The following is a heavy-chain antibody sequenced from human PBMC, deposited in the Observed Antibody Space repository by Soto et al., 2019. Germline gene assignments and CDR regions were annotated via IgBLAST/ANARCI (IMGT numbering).Heavy chain of an antibody. V-gene: IGHV4-31*03. D-gene: IGHD3-22*01. CDR1: GGSISSGGYY. CDR2: IYYSGST. Sequence: QVQLQESGPGLVKPSQTLSLTCTVSGGSISSGGYYWSWIHQHPGKGLEWIGYIYYSGSTYYNPSLKSRVTISVDTSKNQFSLKLSSVTAADTAVYYCARGREDYYDSSGYPWFDPWGQGTLVTVSS. J-gene: IGHJ5*02. CDR3: ARGREDYYDSSGYPWFDP.